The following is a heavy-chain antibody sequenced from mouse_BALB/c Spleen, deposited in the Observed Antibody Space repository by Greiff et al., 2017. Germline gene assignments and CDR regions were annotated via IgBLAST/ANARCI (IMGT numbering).Heavy chain of an antibody. CDR2: INPSSSYT. V-gene: IGHV1-4*01. CDR1: GYTFTSYT. Sequence: QVQLQQSGADLARPGASVKLSCTASGYTFTSYTMHWVNQRPGQGLEWFGYINPSSSYTNYNQNFTDKDTFTADKSSSPAYMQLSNLTSENSADYDCARWRSYGNYYYAMDYWGQGTTVTVSS. D-gene: IGHD2-1*01. J-gene: IGHJ4*01. CDR3: ARWRSYGNYYYAMDY.